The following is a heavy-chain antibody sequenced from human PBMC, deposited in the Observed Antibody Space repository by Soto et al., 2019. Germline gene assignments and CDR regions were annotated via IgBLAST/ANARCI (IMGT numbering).Heavy chain of an antibody. V-gene: IGHV3-30-3*01. CDR2: ISYDGSNK. CDR1: GFTFSSYA. CDR3: ARVVGVRSIAVAGYFDY. Sequence: PGGSLRLSCAASGFTFSSYAMHWVRQAPGKGLEWVAVISYDGSNKYYADSVKGRFTISRDNSKNTLYLQMNSLRAEDTAVYYCARVVGVRSIAVAGYFDYWGQGTLVTVSS. D-gene: IGHD6-19*01. J-gene: IGHJ4*02.